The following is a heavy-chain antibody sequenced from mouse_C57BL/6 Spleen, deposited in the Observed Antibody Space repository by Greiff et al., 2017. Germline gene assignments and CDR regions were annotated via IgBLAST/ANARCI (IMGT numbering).Heavy chain of an antibody. CDR3: ARRAYYSNYGYAMDY. Sequence: EVQLQQSGPELVKPGASVKISCKASGYSFTGYYMNWVKQSPEKSLEWIGEINPSTGGTTYNQKFKAKATLTVDKSSSTAYMQLKSLTSEYSAVYYCARRAYYSNYGYAMDYWGQGTSVTVSS. V-gene: IGHV1-42*01. D-gene: IGHD2-5*01. J-gene: IGHJ4*01. CDR2: INPSTGGT. CDR1: GYSFTGYY.